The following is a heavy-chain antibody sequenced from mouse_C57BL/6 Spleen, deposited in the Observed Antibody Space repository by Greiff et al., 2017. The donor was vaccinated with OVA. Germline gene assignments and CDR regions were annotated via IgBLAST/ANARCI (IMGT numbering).Heavy chain of an antibody. Sequence: VQLQQSGAELVKPGASVKISCKASGYAFSSYWMNWVKQRPGKGLEWIGQIYPGDGDTNYNGKFKGKATLTADKSSSTAYMQLISLTSEDSAVYFCARPLYDGYYTSFAYWGQGTLVTVSA. D-gene: IGHD2-3*01. J-gene: IGHJ3*01. CDR1: GYAFSSYW. CDR2: IYPGDGDT. CDR3: ARPLYDGYYTSFAY. V-gene: IGHV1-80*01.